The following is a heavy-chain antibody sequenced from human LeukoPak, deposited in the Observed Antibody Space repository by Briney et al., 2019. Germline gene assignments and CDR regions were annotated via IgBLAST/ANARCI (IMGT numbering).Heavy chain of an antibody. D-gene: IGHD2-2*01. CDR1: GYTFTSYY. Sequence: ASVKVSCKASGYTFTSYYMHWVRQAPGQGLEWMGIINPSGGSTRYAQKFQGRVTMTRDTSMSTVSMELSSLRSEDTAVYYCARDVGEYCSSTNCYASHYWGQGTLVTVSS. CDR3: ARDVGEYCSSTNCYASHY. V-gene: IGHV1-46*01. CDR2: INPSGGST. J-gene: IGHJ4*02.